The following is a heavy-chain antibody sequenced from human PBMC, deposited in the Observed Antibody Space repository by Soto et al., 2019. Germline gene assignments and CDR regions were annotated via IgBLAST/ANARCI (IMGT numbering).Heavy chain of an antibody. CDR1: GDTSTIYT. CDR2: IVPILRIT. J-gene: IGHJ5*02. V-gene: IGHV1-69*08. D-gene: IGHD3-10*01. Sequence: QVQLVQSGAEVKKPGASLRVSCETSGDTSTIYTITWVRQAPGQGLQWMGRIVPILRITNYAQEFQGRLTXTAASSTSTVHIELTSLTSEDTAVYYCATDKFGAGRVGVHSWGQGTLVIVSS. CDR3: ATDKFGAGRVGVHS.